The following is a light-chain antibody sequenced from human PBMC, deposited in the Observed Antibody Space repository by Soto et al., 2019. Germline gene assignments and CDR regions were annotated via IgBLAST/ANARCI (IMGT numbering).Light chain of an antibody. Sequence: IVMTQSPATLSVSPGERATLSCRASQSLNSNLAWYQQKPGQAPRLLIYGASSRATGIPDRFSGSGSGTDFTLTISRLEPEDFAVYYCQQYNNWPRTFGQGTKVDIK. J-gene: IGKJ1*01. CDR1: QSLNSN. V-gene: IGKV3D-15*01. CDR2: GAS. CDR3: QQYNNWPRT.